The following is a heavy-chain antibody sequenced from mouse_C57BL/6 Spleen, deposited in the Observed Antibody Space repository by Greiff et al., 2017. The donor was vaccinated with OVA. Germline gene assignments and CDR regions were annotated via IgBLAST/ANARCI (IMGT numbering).Heavy chain of an antibody. CDR1: GYTFTSYW. J-gene: IGHJ2*01. CDR3: ARFLGSYYFDY. V-gene: IGHV1-64*01. D-gene: IGHD4-1*01. Sequence: QVQLQQPGAELVKPGASVKLSCKASGYTFTSYWMHWVKQRPGQGLEWIGMIHPNSGSTNYNEKFKSKATLTVDKSSSTDYMQLSSLTSEDSAVYYCARFLGSYYFDYWGQGTTLTVSS. CDR2: IHPNSGST.